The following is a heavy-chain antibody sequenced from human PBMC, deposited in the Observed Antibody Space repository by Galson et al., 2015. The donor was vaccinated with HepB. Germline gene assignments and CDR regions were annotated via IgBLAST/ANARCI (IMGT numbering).Heavy chain of an antibody. CDR2: IYYSGDP. J-gene: IGHJ4*02. Sequence: ETLSLTCSVSGGSISGSNSYWAWILQPPGKGLEWIGSIYYSGDPHYNPSLKSRVTISVDPSKDQFSLHLSSVTAADTAVYYCARHVDTVMGGPYYFDFWGQGALVTVSS. CDR3: ARHVDTVMGGPYYFDF. V-gene: IGHV4-39*01. D-gene: IGHD5-18*01. CDR1: GGSISGSNSY.